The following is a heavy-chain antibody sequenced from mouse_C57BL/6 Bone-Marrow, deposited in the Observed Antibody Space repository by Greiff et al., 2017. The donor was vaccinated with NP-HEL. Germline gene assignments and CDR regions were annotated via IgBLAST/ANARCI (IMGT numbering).Heavy chain of an antibody. D-gene: IGHD1-1*01. V-gene: IGHV5-6*01. J-gene: IGHJ2*01. Sequence: EVKLMESGGDLVKPGGSLKLSCAASGFTFSSYGMSWVRQTPDKRLEWVATISSGGSYTYYPDSVKGRFTISRDNAKNTLYLQMSSLKSEDTAMYYCARHRMYYYGSGGYYDYWGPGTTLTVSS. CDR2: ISSGGSYT. CDR3: ARHRMYYYGSGGYYDY. CDR1: GFTFSSYG.